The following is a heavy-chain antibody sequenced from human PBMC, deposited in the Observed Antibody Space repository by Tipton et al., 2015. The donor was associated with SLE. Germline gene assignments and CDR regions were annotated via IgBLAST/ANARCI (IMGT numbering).Heavy chain of an antibody. V-gene: IGHV4-34*01. J-gene: IGHJ4*02. CDR3: ASTGYSSGWWWDF. Sequence: TLSLTCAVYGGSFSGYYWSWIRQPPGKGLEWIGEINHSGSTKYNPSLKSRVTISVDTSKNQFSLKLSSVTAADAAVYYCASTGYSSGWWWDFWGQGTLVTVSS. D-gene: IGHD6-19*01. CDR1: GGSFSGYY. CDR2: INHSGST.